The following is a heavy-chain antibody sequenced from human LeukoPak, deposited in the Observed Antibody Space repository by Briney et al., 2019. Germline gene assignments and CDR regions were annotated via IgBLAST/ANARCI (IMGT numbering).Heavy chain of an antibody. J-gene: IGHJ4*02. CDR1: GFTFSSYW. CDR3: ARDRLRFLEWLYLFDY. Sequence: GGSLRLSCAASGFTFSSYWMSWVRQAPGKGVEWVANIKQDGSEKYYVDSVKGRFTISRDNAKNSLYLQMNSLRAEDTAVYYCARDRLRFLEWLYLFDYWGQGTLVTVSS. V-gene: IGHV3-7*01. D-gene: IGHD3-3*01. CDR2: IKQDGSEK.